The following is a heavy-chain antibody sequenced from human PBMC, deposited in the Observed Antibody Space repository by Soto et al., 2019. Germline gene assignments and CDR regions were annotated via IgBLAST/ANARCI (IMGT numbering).Heavy chain of an antibody. V-gene: IGHV3-74*01. CDR2: INSDGSST. CDR1: GFTFSSYW. J-gene: IGHJ5*02. Sequence: GESLKISCAASGFTFSSYWMHWVRQAPGKGLVWVSRINSDGSSTSYADSVKGRFTISRDNAKNTLYLQMNSLRAEDTAVYYCARWDYDFWSGYDWFDPWGQGTLVTVSS. D-gene: IGHD3-3*01. CDR3: ARWDYDFWSGYDWFDP.